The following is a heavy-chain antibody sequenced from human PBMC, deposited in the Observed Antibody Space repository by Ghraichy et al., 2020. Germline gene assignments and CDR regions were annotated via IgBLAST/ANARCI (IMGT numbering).Heavy chain of an antibody. CDR2: INPNSGGT. D-gene: IGHD1-26*01. CDR3: ARGCSGSWGAFDI. CDR1: GYTFTGYY. Sequence: ASVKVSCKASGYTFTGYYMHWVRQAPGQGLEWMGWINPNSGGTNYAQKFQGRVTMTRDTSISTAYMELSRLRSDDTAVYYCARGCSGSWGAFDIWGQGTMVTVSS. V-gene: IGHV1-2*02. J-gene: IGHJ3*02.